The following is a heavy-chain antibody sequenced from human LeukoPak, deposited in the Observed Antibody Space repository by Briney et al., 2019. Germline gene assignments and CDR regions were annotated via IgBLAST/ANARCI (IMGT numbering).Heavy chain of an antibody. V-gene: IGHV3-7*01. Sequence: GGSLRLSCEFSRLTFSNSYLTLVRQAPEKGLEWLANIKQDGSTKDYSDSVKGRFTVSRDNAKNSMYLQMNSLRAEDTAVYYCARFTYDYDRSAWAIDFWGQGTLVTVSS. J-gene: IGHJ4*02. D-gene: IGHD3-22*01. CDR1: RLTFSNSY. CDR2: IKQDGSTK. CDR3: ARFTYDYDRSAWAIDF.